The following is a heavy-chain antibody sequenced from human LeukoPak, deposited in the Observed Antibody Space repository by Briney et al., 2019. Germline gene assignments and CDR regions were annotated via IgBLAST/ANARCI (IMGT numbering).Heavy chain of an antibody. CDR1: GFTFSSYD. D-gene: IGHD3-22*01. CDR2: IGTAGET. V-gene: IGHV3-13*01. J-gene: IGHJ4*02. Sequence: GGSLRLSCAASGFTFSSYDMHWFRQGTGKGLEWVSAIGTAGETYYPGSVKGRFTISRENAKNSFYLQMNSLTAGDTAVYYCARGKYYHDSSGYYDYWGQGTLVTVSS. CDR3: ARGKYYHDSSGYYDY.